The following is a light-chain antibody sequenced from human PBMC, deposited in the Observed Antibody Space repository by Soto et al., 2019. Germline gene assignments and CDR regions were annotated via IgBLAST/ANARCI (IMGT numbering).Light chain of an antibody. J-gene: IGKJ1*01. CDR2: KAA. CDR3: QEYDTYSWA. Sequence: DIQMTQSPSTLSASVGDRVAITCRASDNIVHWVAWYQQKPGKAPKLLIYKAANLADEVPSRFAGSGSGTDFTLTITRLQPDDFATYHCQEYDTYSWAFGQGTKVDIK. V-gene: IGKV1-5*03. CDR1: DNIVHW.